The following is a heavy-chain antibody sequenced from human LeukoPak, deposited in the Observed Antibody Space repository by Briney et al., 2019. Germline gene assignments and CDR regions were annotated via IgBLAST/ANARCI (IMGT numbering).Heavy chain of an antibody. CDR3: ARTTDFWSGYHDY. V-gene: IGHV4-34*01. Sequence: SETLSLTCTVSGGSISSYYWSWIRQPSGKGLEWIGEINHSGSTNYNPSLKSRVTISVDTSKNQFSLKLSSVTAADTAVYFCARTTDFWSGYHDYWGQGTLVTVSS. J-gene: IGHJ4*02. D-gene: IGHD3-3*01. CDR2: INHSGST. CDR1: GGSISSYY.